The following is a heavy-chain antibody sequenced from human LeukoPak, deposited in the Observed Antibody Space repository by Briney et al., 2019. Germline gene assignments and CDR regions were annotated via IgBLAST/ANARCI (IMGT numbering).Heavy chain of an antibody. J-gene: IGHJ4*02. CDR3: ARFDYPGSYFVC. Sequence: SETLSLTLTFSVGSISSYYWSWIRQPPGKGLAWIGYIYTSGSTNYNPSRNSRVTISVDTSKNQFSLKLGSVPAANTAVYYCARFDYPGSYFVCRGQGTLVTVPS. D-gene: IGHD3-9*01. CDR1: VGSISSYY. V-gene: IGHV4-4*09. CDR2: IYTSGST.